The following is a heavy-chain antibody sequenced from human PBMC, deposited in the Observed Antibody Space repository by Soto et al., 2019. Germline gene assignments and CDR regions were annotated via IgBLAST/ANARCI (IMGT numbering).Heavy chain of an antibody. D-gene: IGHD2-15*01. V-gene: IGHV4-31*03. J-gene: IGHJ4*02. CDR2: INYRGTT. Sequence: QVQLQESGPGLVKPSQTLSLTCTVSGGSIIDGQTYLNWIRQHPERGLEWMGYINYRGTTNYSPALNSRILISIDTSQNQFSPRLSSVTAADPAVYYCAREAPGVAPYWGQGTLFNVSS. CDR1: GGSIIDGQTY. CDR3: AREAPGVAPY.